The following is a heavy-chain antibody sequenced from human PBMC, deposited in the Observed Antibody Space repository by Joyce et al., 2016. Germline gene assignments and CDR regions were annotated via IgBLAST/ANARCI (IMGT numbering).Heavy chain of an antibody. CDR1: GFTVNNFD. CDR3: ARGTNFGPRAGRAVGPDCLDP. CDR2: MNPYNGDT. D-gene: IGHD6-13*01. J-gene: IGHJ5*02. V-gene: IGHV1-8*01. Sequence: QVHLVQSGAEVKKPGAAVKVSCKASGFTVNNFDINWVRQARGQGLEWMGWMNPYNGDTGCAQKFQSRLTMTRNTSENTAYMEISRLTSEDTAVYFCARGTNFGPRAGRAVGPDCLDPWGQGTQVIVSS.